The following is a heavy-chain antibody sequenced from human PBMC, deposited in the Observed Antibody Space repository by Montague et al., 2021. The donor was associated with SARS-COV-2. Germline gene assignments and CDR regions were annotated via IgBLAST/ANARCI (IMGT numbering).Heavy chain of an antibody. V-gene: IGHV3-48*04. D-gene: IGHD3-9*01. J-gene: IGHJ6*02. Sequence: SMRLSCAASGFTFSSYSMNWVRQAPGKGLEWVSYISSSSTINYSXAVXGRCTISRDNAKNSLYLQMNSLRAEDTAVYYCAREGRYFDWLLNYYYCGMDVWGQGTTVTVSS. CDR2: ISSSSTI. CDR1: GFTFSSYS. CDR3: AREGRYFDWLLNYYYCGMDV.